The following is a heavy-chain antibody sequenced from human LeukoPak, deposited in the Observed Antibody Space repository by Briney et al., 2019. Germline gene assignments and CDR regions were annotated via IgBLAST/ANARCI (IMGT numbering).Heavy chain of an antibody. V-gene: IGHV4-59*01. CDR2: IFYSGST. D-gene: IGHD5-24*01. Sequence: SETLSLTCTVSGGSISGNYWGWIRQPPGKGLEWIGYIFYSGSTTYNPSLKSRVTISVDTSKNQFSLKLRSVTAADTAVYYCARGRDAYKTGFWGQGTLVTVSS. CDR1: GGSISGNY. CDR3: ARGRDAYKTGF. J-gene: IGHJ4*02.